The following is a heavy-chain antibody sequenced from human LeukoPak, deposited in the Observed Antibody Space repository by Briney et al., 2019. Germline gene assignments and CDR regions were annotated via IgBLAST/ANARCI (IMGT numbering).Heavy chain of an antibody. Sequence: SETLSLTCTVSGVSISSYYWSWIRQPPGKGLEWIGYIHYSGSTNYNPSLKSRATISVDTSQNQLSLKLSSVTAADTAVYYCARLVWSEQPFLDYWGQGTLVTVSS. CDR2: IHYSGST. CDR1: GVSISSYY. V-gene: IGHV4-59*08. D-gene: IGHD3/OR15-3a*01. CDR3: ARLVWSEQPFLDY. J-gene: IGHJ4*02.